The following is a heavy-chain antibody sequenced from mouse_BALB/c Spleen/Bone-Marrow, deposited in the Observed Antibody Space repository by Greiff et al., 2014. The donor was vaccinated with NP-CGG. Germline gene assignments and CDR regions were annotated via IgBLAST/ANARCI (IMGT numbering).Heavy chain of an antibody. Sequence: EVQRVESGGGLVKPGGSLKLSCAASGFTFSSYAMSWVRQTPEKRLEWVATISSGDSYTYYPDSVKGRFTISRDNAKNTLYLQMSSLRSEDTAMYSCESLFRGAKDYWGQGTSVTVSS. CDR2: ISSGDSYT. CDR3: ESLFRGAKDY. V-gene: IGHV5-9-3*01. CDR1: GFTFSSYA. J-gene: IGHJ4*01.